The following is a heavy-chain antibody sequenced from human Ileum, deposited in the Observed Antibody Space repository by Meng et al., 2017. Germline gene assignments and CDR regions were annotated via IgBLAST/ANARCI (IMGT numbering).Heavy chain of an antibody. Sequence: EGRVVEVGGGGVRPGVSLRLSCAASGLTFSGYAMSWVRQAPGKGLEWVSGISGGGHSTYYADSVKGRFTISRDNSKNTLYLQMNSLRAEDTAVYYCAKDVESSFPWDYWGQGTLVTVSS. V-gene: IGHV3-23*04. D-gene: IGHD2/OR15-2a*01. CDR2: ISGGGHST. CDR1: GLTFSGYA. CDR3: AKDVESSFPWDY. J-gene: IGHJ4*02.